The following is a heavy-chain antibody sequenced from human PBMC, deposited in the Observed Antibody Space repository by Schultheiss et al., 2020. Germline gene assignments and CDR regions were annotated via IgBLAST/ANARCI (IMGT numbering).Heavy chain of an antibody. CDR2: ISAYNGNT. J-gene: IGHJ5*02. Sequence: ASVKVSCKASGYTFTSYGISWVRQAPGQGLEWMGWISAYNGNTNYAQKLQGRVTMTTDTSTSTAYMELRSLRSDDTAVYYCAREVNGGRDYYGDYTVWFDPWGQGTLVTGYS. D-gene: IGHD4-17*01. CDR3: AREVNGGRDYYGDYTVWFDP. V-gene: IGHV1-18*01. CDR1: GYTFTSYG.